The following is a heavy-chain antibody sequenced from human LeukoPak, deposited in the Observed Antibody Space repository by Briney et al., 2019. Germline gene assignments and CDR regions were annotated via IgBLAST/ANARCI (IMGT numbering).Heavy chain of an antibody. CDR1: GYTFTSYY. Sequence: ASVKVSCKASGYTFTSYYMHWVRQAPGQGLEWMGIINPSGGSTSYAQKFQGRVTMTRDTSTSTVYMELSSLRSEDTAVYYCARGGKNWNEAATENWFDPWGKEPWSPSPQ. J-gene: IGHJ5*01. D-gene: IGHD1-1*01. CDR2: INPSGGST. V-gene: IGHV1-46*01. CDR3: ARGGKNWNEAATENWFDP.